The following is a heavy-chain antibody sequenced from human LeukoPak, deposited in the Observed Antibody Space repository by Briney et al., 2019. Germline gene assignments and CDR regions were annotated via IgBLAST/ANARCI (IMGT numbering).Heavy chain of an antibody. Sequence: SETLSLTCTVSGGSISGYYWSWIRQPRGKGLEWIGFIYYSEATNYNPPLKSRVTISAATTKNQFSLKLSSVAAADTAVYYCARDPKPGTYYYDSSGTGEGYWGQGTLVTVSS. V-gene: IGHV4-59*12. D-gene: IGHD3-22*01. CDR3: ARDPKPGTYYYDSSGTGEGY. CDR1: GGSISGYY. J-gene: IGHJ4*02. CDR2: IYYSEAT.